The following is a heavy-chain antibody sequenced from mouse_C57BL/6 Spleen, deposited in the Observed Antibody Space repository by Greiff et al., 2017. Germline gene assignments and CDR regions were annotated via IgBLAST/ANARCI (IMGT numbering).Heavy chain of an antibody. CDR1: GFTFNTYA. J-gene: IGHJ3*01. Sequence: EVQGVESGGGLVQPKGSLKLSCAASGFTFNTYAMHWVRQAPGTGLEWVARIRSKSSNYATYYADSVKDRFTISRDDSQSMLYLQMNNLKTGDTAMYYCVREDYGSRRAWFAYWGQGTLVTVSA. V-gene: IGHV10-3*01. CDR2: IRSKSSNYAT. D-gene: IGHD1-1*01. CDR3: VREDYGSRRAWFAY.